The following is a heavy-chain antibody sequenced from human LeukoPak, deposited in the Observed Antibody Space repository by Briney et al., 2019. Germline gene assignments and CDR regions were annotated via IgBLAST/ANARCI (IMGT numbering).Heavy chain of an antibody. CDR2: INPNSGGT. CDR1: GYIFTELS. J-gene: IGHJ4*02. V-gene: IGHV1-2*04. Sequence: ASVKVSCKVSGYIFTELSMHWVRQAPGQGLEWMGWINPNSGGTNYAQKFQGWVTMTRDTSISTAYMELSRLRSDDTAVYYCAIPSITSPGYYFDYWGQGTLVTVSS. D-gene: IGHD2-21*01. CDR3: AIPSITSPGYYFDY.